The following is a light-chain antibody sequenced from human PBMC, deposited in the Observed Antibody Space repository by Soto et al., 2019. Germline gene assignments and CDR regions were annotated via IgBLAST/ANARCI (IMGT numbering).Light chain of an antibody. CDR1: QSVSSNY. CDR2: GTS. Sequence: EIVLTQSPGTLSLSPGERATLSCRASQSVSSNYLAWYQQRPGQAPRLLIYGTSSRATGIPDRFSGSGSGTDFTLTISRLKPEDFAVYYCQQYGRSPLATFGQGTRLEIK. CDR3: QQYGRSPLAT. J-gene: IGKJ5*01. V-gene: IGKV3-20*01.